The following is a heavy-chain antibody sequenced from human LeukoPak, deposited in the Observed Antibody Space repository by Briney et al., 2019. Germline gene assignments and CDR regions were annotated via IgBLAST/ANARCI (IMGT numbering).Heavy chain of an antibody. D-gene: IGHD4-17*01. J-gene: IGHJ6*02. CDR1: GYTFTSFD. CDR3: ARDQGDYGDYYYYYGMDV. CDR2: MRYDGSNK. Sequence: PGGSLRLSCAGSGYTFTSFDMPWVRQAPGKGLEWVAVMRYDGSNKYYADYVKGRFTISRDNSKNTLYLQMNSLRAEDTAVYYCARDQGDYGDYYYYYGMDVWGQGTTVTVSS. V-gene: IGHV3-33*08.